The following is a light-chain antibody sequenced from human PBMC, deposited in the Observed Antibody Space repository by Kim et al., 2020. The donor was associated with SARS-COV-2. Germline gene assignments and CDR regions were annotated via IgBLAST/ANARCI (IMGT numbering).Light chain of an antibody. V-gene: IGLV3-19*01. CDR1: SLRSYY. CDR2: GKD. J-gene: IGLJ2*01. CDR3: NSRDSNDYVV. Sequence: VALGQTVRITCQGDSLRSYYATWYQQKPGQAPKVAIYGKDNRPSGVPDRFSGSSSGNTAYLTITGTQAGDEADYYCNSRDSNDYVVFGGGTQLTVL.